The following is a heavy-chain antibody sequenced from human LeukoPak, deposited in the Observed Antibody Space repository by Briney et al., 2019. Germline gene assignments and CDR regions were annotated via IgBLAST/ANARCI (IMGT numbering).Heavy chain of an antibody. CDR1: GGSISSDY. Sequence: SETLSLTCTVSGGSISSDYWSWIRQPPGKGQEWIGYIYYSGSINYNPSLKSRVTISVDTSKNQFSLKLSSVTAADTAVYYCARGKIRYFDWLSWGQGTLVTVSS. CDR3: ARGKIRYFDWLS. CDR2: IYYSGSI. V-gene: IGHV4-59*01. J-gene: IGHJ4*02. D-gene: IGHD3-9*01.